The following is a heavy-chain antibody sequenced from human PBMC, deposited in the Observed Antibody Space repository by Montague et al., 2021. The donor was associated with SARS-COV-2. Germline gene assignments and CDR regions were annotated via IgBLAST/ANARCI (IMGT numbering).Heavy chain of an antibody. J-gene: IGHJ5*02. CDR1: GGSISSYY. CDR3: ARGPASYPAGTRCFDP. D-gene: IGHD6-13*01. Sequence: SETLSLTCTVSGGSISSYYWSWIRQPPGKGLEWIGYIYYSGSTNYNPSLKSRVTISVDTSKNQFSLKLTSVTAADTAVYYCARGPASYPAGTRCFDPWGRGTLVTVSS. CDR2: IYYSGST. V-gene: IGHV4-59*01.